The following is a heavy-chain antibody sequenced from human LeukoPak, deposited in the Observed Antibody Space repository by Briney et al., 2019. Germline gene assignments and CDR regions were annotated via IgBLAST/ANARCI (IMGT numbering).Heavy chain of an antibody. CDR3: ARDSGTTGEVKFDP. CDR1: SGSISTSNYY. J-gene: IGHJ5*02. D-gene: IGHD3-10*01. Sequence: SETLSLTCTVSSGSISTSNYYWGWVRQPPGKALEWIGNIFYSGSTYYSPSLKSRVTMSVDTSKNKFSLKLSSVTAADTAVYYCARDSGTTGEVKFDPWGQGTLVTVSS. CDR2: IFYSGST. V-gene: IGHV4-39*07.